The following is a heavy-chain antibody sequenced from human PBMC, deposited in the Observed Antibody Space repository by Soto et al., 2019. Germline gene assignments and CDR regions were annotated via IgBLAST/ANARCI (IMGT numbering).Heavy chain of an antibody. D-gene: IGHD3-3*01. CDR1: GCSISSGTSY. Sequence: QVQLQESGPGLVKPSQTLSLTCTVSGCSISSGTSYWSWIRQRPGKGLEWIGYIFFSGSFYYTPSPRGLVMILADTSKNQFTLRLSSVSDADTAFYYCARAPETPSILGVDLPYFFDYWGQGALVTVSS. V-gene: IGHV4-31*01. CDR3: ARAPETPSILGVDLPYFFDY. J-gene: IGHJ4*02. CDR2: IFFSGSF.